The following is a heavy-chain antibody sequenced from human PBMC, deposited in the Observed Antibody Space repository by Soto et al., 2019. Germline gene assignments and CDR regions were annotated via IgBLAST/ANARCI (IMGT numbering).Heavy chain of an antibody. CDR3: ARHYGDDYGDLNDAFDI. D-gene: IGHD4-17*01. CDR1: GGSISYYY. Sequence: PSEALSLTCTVSGGSISYYYWSWTRQPPGKGLEWIGCMYYSGSTNYNPSLKSRVTISADASKKQFSLKLSYVTAADTAVYYCARHYGDDYGDLNDAFDIWGQGTMVTVSS. V-gene: IGHV4-59*08. J-gene: IGHJ3*02. CDR2: MYYSGST.